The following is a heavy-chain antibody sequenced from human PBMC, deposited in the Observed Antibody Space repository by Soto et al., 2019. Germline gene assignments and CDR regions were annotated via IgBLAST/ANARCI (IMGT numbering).Heavy chain of an antibody. CDR3: VRVCSSGCYDSTFGY. J-gene: IGHJ4*02. CDR2: INSDGSST. V-gene: IGHV3-74*01. Sequence: PGGSLRLSCAASGFTFSSYWMHWVRQAPGKGLVWVSRINSDGSSTSYADSVKGRFTISRDNAKNTLYLQMNSLRAEDTAVYYCVRVCSSGCYDSTFGYWGKRPLVTASS. CDR1: GFTFSSYW. D-gene: IGHD6-19*01.